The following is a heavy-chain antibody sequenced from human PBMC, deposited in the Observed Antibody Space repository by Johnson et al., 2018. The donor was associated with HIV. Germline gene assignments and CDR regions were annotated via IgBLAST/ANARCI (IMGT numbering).Heavy chain of an antibody. J-gene: IGHJ3*02. V-gene: IGHV3-30*18. D-gene: IGHD4-23*01. CDR1: QITLNNYW. Sequence: QVQLVESGGGLVQPGGSLRLSCVGSQITLNNYWMGWVRQAPGKGLEWVAIISYDGSNKYYAESVKGRFTISRDNSKNTLYLQMNSLRAEDTAVYYCAKLPGGNSGFVDAFDIWGQGTMVTVSS. CDR2: ISYDGSNK. CDR3: AKLPGGNSGFVDAFDI.